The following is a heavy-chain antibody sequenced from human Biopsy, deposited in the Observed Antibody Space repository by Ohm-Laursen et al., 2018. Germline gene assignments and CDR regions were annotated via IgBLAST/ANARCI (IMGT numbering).Heavy chain of an antibody. J-gene: IGHJ4*02. D-gene: IGHD4-17*01. CDR3: AHAAAQTVTHFDY. CDR1: GFTFSSYA. CDR2: ISGNSEII. Sequence: SLRLSCSASGFTFSSYAMTWFRQAPGKGLEWVATISGNSEIIYDTDSVKGRFTISRDNSKNTLYLQMNSLRADDTAVYYCAHAAAQTVTHFDYWGQGTLVTVSS. V-gene: IGHV3-23*01.